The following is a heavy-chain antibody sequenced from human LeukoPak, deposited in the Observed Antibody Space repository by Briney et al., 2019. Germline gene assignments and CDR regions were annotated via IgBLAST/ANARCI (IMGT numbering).Heavy chain of an antibody. V-gene: IGHV4-4*07. J-gene: IGHJ6*03. CDR1: GGSISSYY. Sequence: SETLSLTCTVSGGSISSYYWSWIRQPAGKGLEWIGRIYTSGSTNYNPSLKSRVTMSVDTSKNQFSLKLSSVTAADTAVYYCARGVYSSSSGRVYYYYYMDVWGKGTTVTVSS. CDR2: IYTSGST. CDR3: ARGVYSSSSGRVYYYYYMDV. D-gene: IGHD6-6*01.